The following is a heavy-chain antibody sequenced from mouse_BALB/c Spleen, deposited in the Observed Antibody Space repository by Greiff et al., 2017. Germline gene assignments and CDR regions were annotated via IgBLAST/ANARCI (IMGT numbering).Heavy chain of an antibody. CDR2: ISYDGSN. D-gene: IGHD2-1*01. CDR1: GYSITSGYY. V-gene: IGHV3-6*01. J-gene: IGHJ4*01. Sequence: EVKLMESGPGLVKPSQSLSLTCSVTGYSITSGYYWNWIRQFPGNKLEWMGYISYDGSNNYNPSLKNRISITRDTSKNQFFLKLNSVTTEDTATYYCARAGNYDYYAMDYWGQGTSVTVSS. CDR3: ARAGNYDYYAMDY.